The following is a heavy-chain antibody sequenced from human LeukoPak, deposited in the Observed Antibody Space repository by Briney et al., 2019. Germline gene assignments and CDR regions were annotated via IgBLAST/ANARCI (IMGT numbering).Heavy chain of an antibody. J-gene: IGHJ4*02. CDR3: ALPTRGWGSYRSFYYFDY. CDR1: GGSFSGYY. V-gene: IGHV4-34*01. D-gene: IGHD3-16*02. CDR2: INHSGST. Sequence: LKPSETLSLTCAVYGGSFSGYYWSWIRQPPGKGLEWIGEINHSGSTNYNPSLKSRVTISVDTSKNQFSLKLSSVTAADTAVYYRALPTRGWGSYRSFYYFDYWGQGTLVTVSS.